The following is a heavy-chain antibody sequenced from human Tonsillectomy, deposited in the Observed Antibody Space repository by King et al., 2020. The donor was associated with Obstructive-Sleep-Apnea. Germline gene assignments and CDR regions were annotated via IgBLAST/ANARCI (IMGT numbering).Heavy chain of an antibody. J-gene: IGHJ3*02. CDR2: ISWNSGSI. Sequence: VQLVESGGGLVQPGRSLRLSCEASGFTFDDYAMHWVRQAPGKGLEWVSGISWNSGSIDYADSVKGRFTISRDNAKNSLYLQMNSLRAEDTALYYCAKDNGKGYYDSSGHYYAHAFDIWGQGTMVTVSS. CDR1: GFTFDDYA. CDR3: AKDNGKGYYDSSGHYYAHAFDI. V-gene: IGHV3-9*01. D-gene: IGHD3-22*01.